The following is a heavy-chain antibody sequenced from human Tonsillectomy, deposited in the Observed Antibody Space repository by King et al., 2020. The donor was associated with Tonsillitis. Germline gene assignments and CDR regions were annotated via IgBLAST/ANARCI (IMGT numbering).Heavy chain of an antibody. CDR1: GFTFSSYG. V-gene: IGHV3-30*18. D-gene: IGHD2-2*01. CDR3: AKGNLGYCSSTSCYGYYYYYMDV. J-gene: IGHJ6*03. CDR2: ISYDGSNK. Sequence: QLVQSGGGVVQPGRSLRLSCAASGFTFSSYGLHWVRQAPGKGLEGGAVISYDGSNKYYADSVKGRFTISRDKSKNTLYLQMNSLRAEDTAGYYCAKGNLGYCSSTSCYGYYYYYMDVWGKGTTVTVSS.